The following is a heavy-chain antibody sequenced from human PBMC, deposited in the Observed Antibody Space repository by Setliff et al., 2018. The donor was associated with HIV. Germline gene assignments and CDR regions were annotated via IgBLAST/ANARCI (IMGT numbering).Heavy chain of an antibody. J-gene: IGHJ4*02. CDR3: ARDDYDISTGYYPD. CDR1: GFRFSDYY. D-gene: IGHD3-9*01. CDR2: ISSSGRTI. Sequence: GGSLRLSCAASGFRFSDYYMNWIRQAPGKGLEWISSISSSGRTIKYADSVKGRFTISRDNAKRSLYLQMTSLRAEDTAVYYCARDDYDISTGYYPDWGQGTLVTVSS. V-gene: IGHV3-11*04.